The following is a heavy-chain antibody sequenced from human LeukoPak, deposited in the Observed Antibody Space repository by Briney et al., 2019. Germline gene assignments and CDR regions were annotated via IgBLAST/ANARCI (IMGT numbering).Heavy chain of an antibody. CDR2: IYTSGST. V-gene: IGHV4-61*02. Sequence: SQTLSLTCTVSGGSISSGSYYWSWIRQPAGKGLEWIGRIYTSGSTNYNPSLKSRVTISVDTSKNQFSLKLSSAPAADTAVYYCARGGGGGVGRRNWFDPWGQGTLVTVSS. CDR3: ARGGGGGVGRRNWFDP. J-gene: IGHJ5*02. CDR1: GGSISSGSYY. D-gene: IGHD1-26*01.